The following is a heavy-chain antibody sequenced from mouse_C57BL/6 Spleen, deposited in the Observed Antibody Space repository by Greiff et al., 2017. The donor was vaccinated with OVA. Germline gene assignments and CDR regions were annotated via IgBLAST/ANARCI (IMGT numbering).Heavy chain of an antibody. J-gene: IGHJ4*01. Sequence: EVMLVESGGGLVQPGGSMKLSCVASGFTFSNYWMNWVRQSPEKGLEWVAQIRLKSDNYATHYAESVKGRFTISRDDSKSSVYLQMNNLRAEDTGIYYCTGIYDGYPYYAMDYWGQGTSVTVSS. V-gene: IGHV6-3*01. D-gene: IGHD2-3*01. CDR1: GFTFSNYW. CDR3: TGIYDGYPYYAMDY. CDR2: IRLKSDNYAT.